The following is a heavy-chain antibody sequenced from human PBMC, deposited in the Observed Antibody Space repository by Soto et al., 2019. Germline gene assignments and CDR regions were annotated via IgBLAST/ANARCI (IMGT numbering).Heavy chain of an antibody. D-gene: IGHD4-17*01. CDR1: GGSISSYY. Sequence: PSETLSLTCTVSGGSISSYYWSWIRQPPGKELEWIGSIYYSGTTNYNPPLKSRVTISVDTSKNQFSLKLSSVTATDTAVYYCAYHHDHGDFTLAFDIWGQGTMVTVSS. V-gene: IGHV4-59*08. J-gene: IGHJ3*02. CDR3: AYHHDHGDFTLAFDI. CDR2: IYYSGTT.